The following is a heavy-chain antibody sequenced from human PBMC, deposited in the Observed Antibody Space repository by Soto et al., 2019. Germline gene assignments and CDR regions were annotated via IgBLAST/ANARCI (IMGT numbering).Heavy chain of an antibody. V-gene: IGHV4-30-4*01. CDR3: ARGIHDYGDYRGWFDP. D-gene: IGHD4-17*01. J-gene: IGHJ5*02. CDR1: GGSISSGDYY. Sequence: SETLSLTCTVSGGSISSGDYYWSWIRQPPGKGLEWIGYIDYSGSTYYNPSLKSRVTISVDTSKNQFSLKLSSVTAADTAVYYCARGIHDYGDYRGWFDPWGQGTLVTVSS. CDR2: IDYSGST.